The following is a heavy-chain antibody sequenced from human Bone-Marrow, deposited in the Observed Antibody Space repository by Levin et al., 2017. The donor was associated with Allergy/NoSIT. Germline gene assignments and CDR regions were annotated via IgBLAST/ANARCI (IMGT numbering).Heavy chain of an antibody. D-gene: IGHD3-22*01. CDR2: IYSSGYT. J-gene: IGHJ4*02. CDR1: GASISTDY. V-gene: IGHV4-59*01. CDR3: AREAKTNSGYYTFDY. Sequence: SQTLSLTCTVSGASISTDYWSWIRQPPGKGLEWIGFIYSSGYTNYNPSLKSRVTLSLDTSQNQFSLHLSSVTAADTAVYYCAREAKTNSGYYTFDYWGQGILVTVSS.